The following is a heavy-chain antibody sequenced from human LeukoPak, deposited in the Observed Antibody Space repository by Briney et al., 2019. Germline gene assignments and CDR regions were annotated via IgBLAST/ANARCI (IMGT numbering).Heavy chain of an antibody. CDR3: ARVSGSYRYYGMDV. D-gene: IGHD1-26*01. CDR1: GGSISSYY. CDR2: IYYSGST. V-gene: IGHV4-59*01. Sequence: SETLSLTCTVSGGSISSYYWSWIRQPPGKGLEWIGYIYYSGSTNYNPSFKSRVTISVDTPKNQFSLKLSSVTAADTAVYYCARVSGSYRYYGMDVWGQGTTVTVSS. J-gene: IGHJ6*02.